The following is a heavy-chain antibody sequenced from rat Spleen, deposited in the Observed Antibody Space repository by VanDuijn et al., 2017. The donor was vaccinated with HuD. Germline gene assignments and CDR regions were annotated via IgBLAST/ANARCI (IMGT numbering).Heavy chain of an antibody. CDR3: TRGGYFRY. V-gene: IGHV5-29*01. Sequence: EVQLVESGGGLVQPGRSLKLSCVASGFTFSDYGMAWVRQAPTKGLEWVTTISYDGSTTYYRDSMKGRFTISRDNAKSTLYLQMNSLRSEDTATYYCTRGGYFRYWGQGTLVTVSS. CDR1: GFTFSDYG. CDR2: ISYDGSTT. D-gene: IGHD1-1*01. J-gene: IGHJ3*01.